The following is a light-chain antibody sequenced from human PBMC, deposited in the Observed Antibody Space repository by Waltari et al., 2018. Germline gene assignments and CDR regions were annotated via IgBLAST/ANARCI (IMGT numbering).Light chain of an antibody. CDR2: DVN. CDR1: SSHVGTYGY. J-gene: IGLJ2*01. Sequence: QSALTQPASVSGSPGQSITISCTGTSSHVGTYGYVSWYQQDPGKAPKLVIYDVNNRPSGISNRFSGSKSGDTASLTISGLQTEDEGYYYCSSYTSTTTYVVFGGGTKLTVL. V-gene: IGLV2-14*01. CDR3: SSYTSTTTYVV.